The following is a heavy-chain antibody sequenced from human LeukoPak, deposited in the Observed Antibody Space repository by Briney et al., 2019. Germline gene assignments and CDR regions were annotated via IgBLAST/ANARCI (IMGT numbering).Heavy chain of an antibody. V-gene: IGHV1-69*04. D-gene: IGHD3-3*01. CDR2: IIPILGIA. CDR1: GGTFSSYA. CDR3: ARVGGVDFNAFDI. J-gene: IGHJ3*02. Sequence: SVKVSCKASGGTFSSYAISWVRQAPGQGLEWMGRIIPILGIANYAQKFQGRVTITADKSTSTAYMELSRLRSDDTAVYYCARVGGVDFNAFDIWGQGTMVTVSS.